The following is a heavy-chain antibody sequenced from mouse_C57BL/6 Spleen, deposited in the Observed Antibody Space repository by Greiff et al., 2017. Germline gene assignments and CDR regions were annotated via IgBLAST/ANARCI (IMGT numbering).Heavy chain of an antibody. V-gene: IGHV1-7*01. CDR1: GYTFTSYW. D-gene: IGHD2-5*01. J-gene: IGHJ4*01. CDR3: AIPAYYSNYEEGAMDY. Sequence: VKLLESGAELAKPGASVKLSCKASGYTFTSYWMHWVKQRPGQGLEWIGYINPSSGYTKYNQKFKDKATLTADKSSSTAYMQLSSLTYEDSAVYYCAIPAYYSNYEEGAMDYWGQGTSVTVSS. CDR2: INPSSGYT.